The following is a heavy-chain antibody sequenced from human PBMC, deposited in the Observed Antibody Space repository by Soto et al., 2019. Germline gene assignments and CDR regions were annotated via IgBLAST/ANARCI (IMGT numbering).Heavy chain of an antibody. Sequence: SVKVSCKASGGTFSSYAISWVRQAPGQGLEWMGGIIPIFGTANYAQKFQGRVTITADESTSTAYMELSSLRSEDTAVYYCARGSSSSSWDYYYGMDVWGQGTTVTVSS. CDR2: IIPIFGTA. CDR3: ARGSSSSSWDYYYGMDV. CDR1: GGTFSSYA. D-gene: IGHD6-6*01. J-gene: IGHJ6*02. V-gene: IGHV1-69*13.